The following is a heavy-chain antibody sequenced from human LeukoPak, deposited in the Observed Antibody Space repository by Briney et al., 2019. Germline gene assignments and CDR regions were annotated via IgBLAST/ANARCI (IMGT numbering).Heavy chain of an antibody. CDR1: GFTFTSYA. V-gene: IGHV3-23*01. Sequence: GGSLRLSCAASGFTFTSYAMTWVRQAPGKGLEWVSGISNSGGSTYYADSVKGRFTISRDNSKSTLYLQLSSLRAEDTAVYYCANTVVRGSYNMDVWGQGTTVTVSS. CDR3: ANTVVRGSYNMDV. CDR2: ISNSGGST. D-gene: IGHD3-10*01. J-gene: IGHJ6*02.